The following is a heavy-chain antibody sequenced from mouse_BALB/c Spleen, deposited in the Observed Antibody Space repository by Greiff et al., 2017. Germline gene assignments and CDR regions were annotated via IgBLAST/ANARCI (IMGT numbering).Heavy chain of an antibody. CDR1: GFTFSSYA. Sequence: EVQRVESGGGLVKPGGSLKLSCAASGFTFSSYAMSWVRQSPEKRLEWVAEISSGGSYTYYPDTVTGRFTISRDNAKNTLYLEMSSLRSEDTAMYYCARDKDYGYDERRAWFAYWGQGTLVTVSA. CDR2: ISSGGSYT. D-gene: IGHD2-2*01. CDR3: ARDKDYGYDERRAWFAY. J-gene: IGHJ3*01. V-gene: IGHV5-9-4*01.